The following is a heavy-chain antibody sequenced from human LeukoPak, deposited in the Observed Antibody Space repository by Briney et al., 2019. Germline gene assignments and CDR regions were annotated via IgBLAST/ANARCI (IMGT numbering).Heavy chain of an antibody. Sequence: GGSLRPSCAAYGFTFSNHGMDWVRQAPGKGLEWVSGISPSGDITYYADSVKGRFTIPRDNSKNTLYLEVIRLTPEDSAVYYCAKDDAWLRFGEWSQGTLVTVSS. V-gene: IGHV3-23*01. J-gene: IGHJ4*02. CDR1: GFTFSNHG. CDR2: ISPSGDIT. D-gene: IGHD5-12*01. CDR3: AKDDAWLRFGE.